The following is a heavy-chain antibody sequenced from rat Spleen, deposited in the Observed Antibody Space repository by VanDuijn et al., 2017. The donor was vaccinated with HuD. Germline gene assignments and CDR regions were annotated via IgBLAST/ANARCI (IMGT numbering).Heavy chain of an antibody. V-gene: IGHV2-13*01. CDR1: GFSLSNYG. J-gene: IGHJ3*01. Sequence: QVQLKESGPGLVQPSQTLSLTCTVSGFSLSNYGVIWVRQPPGKGLEWMGVIWGNGNANYNSPLKSRLSISRDTSKSQVFLKMNSLQTEDTAMYFCARWKYTTDWFTYWGQGTLVTVSS. CDR3: ARWKYTTDWFTY. CDR2: IWGNGNA. D-gene: IGHD1-6*01.